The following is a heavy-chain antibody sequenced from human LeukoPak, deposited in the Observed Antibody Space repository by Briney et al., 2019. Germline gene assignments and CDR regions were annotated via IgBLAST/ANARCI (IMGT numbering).Heavy chain of an antibody. CDR1: GFTFRNHG. V-gene: IGHV3-33*01. D-gene: IGHD1-26*01. Sequence: RSLRLSCEASGFTFRNHGMHWVRQAPGKGLEWVAVIWYDGSNKEYADSVKGRFTISRDNPKNTLYLQMNSLRVEDTAVYYCVRDTRSYYLDYWGQGTPVTVSS. CDR3: VRDTRSYYLDY. J-gene: IGHJ4*02. CDR2: IWYDGSNK.